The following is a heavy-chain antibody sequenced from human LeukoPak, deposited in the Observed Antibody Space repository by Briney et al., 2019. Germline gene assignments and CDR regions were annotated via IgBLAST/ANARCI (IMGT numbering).Heavy chain of an antibody. CDR3: ARRNAMDV. V-gene: IGHV3-74*01. Sequence: GGSLRLSCAASGFTFSSHWMHWVRQAPGKGLVWVSRISENRYTTNYADSVKGRFTISRDDAKSSLYLQMNSLRAEDTAVYYCARRNAMDVWGQGTTVIVFS. J-gene: IGHJ6*02. CDR1: GFTFSSHW. CDR2: ISENRYTT.